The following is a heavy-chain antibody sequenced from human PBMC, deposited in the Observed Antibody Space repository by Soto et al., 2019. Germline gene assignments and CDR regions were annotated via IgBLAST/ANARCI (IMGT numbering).Heavy chain of an antibody. CDR1: GFIFSSYG. CDR3: AKEVHCGGGSCYWSVGFDY. J-gene: IGHJ4*02. Sequence: QAQLVESGGGVVKPGRSLRLSCAASGFIFSSYGMHWVRQAPGKGLEWVAVISYEGSHTYYADSVKGRFTITRDNSKNTLDLQMISLRPEDTAVYYCAKEVHCGGGSCYWSVGFDYWGQGTLLTVSS. CDR2: ISYEGSHT. D-gene: IGHD2-15*01. V-gene: IGHV3-30*18.